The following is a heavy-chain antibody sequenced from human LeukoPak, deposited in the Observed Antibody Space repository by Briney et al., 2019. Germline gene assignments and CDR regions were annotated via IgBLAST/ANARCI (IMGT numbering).Heavy chain of an antibody. D-gene: IGHD3-10*01. CDR3: ARVSYYYYGSGSYYGY. CDR2: INPNSGGT. J-gene: IGHJ4*02. V-gene: IGHV1-2*02. CDR1: GYTFTGYY. Sequence: ASVKVSCKASGYTFTGYYMHWVRQPPGQGLEWMGWINPNSGGTNYAQKFQGRVTMTRDTSISTAYMELSRLRSDDTAVYYCARVSYYYYGSGSYYGYWGQGTLVTVSS.